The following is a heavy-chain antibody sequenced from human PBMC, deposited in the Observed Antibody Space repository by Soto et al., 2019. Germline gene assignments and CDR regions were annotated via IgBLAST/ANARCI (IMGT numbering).Heavy chain of an antibody. CDR1: GFTFSSYG. J-gene: IGHJ4*02. D-gene: IGHD4-17*01. CDR3: AKPHGVYGDYKKVFDY. Sequence: GGSLRLSCAASGFTFSSYGMHWVRQAPGKGLEWVAVILYDGSNKHYADSVKGRFTISRDNSKNTLYLQMNSLRAEDTAVYYCAKPHGVYGDYKKVFDYWGQGTLVTVSS. CDR2: ILYDGSNK. V-gene: IGHV3-30*18.